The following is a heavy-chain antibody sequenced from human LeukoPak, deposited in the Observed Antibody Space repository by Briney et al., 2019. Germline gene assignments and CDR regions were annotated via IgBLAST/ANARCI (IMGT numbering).Heavy chain of an antibody. CDR1: GGTFSSYA. CDR3: TTDKPPYSYGYEYGDY. D-gene: IGHD5-18*01. V-gene: IGHV1-69*13. J-gene: IGHJ4*02. Sequence: SAKVSCKASGGTFSSYAISWVRQAPGQGLEWMGGIIPIFGTANYAQKFQGRVTITADESTSTAYMELSSLRSEDTAVYYCTTDKPPYSYGYEYGDYWGQGTLVTVSS. CDR2: IIPIFGTA.